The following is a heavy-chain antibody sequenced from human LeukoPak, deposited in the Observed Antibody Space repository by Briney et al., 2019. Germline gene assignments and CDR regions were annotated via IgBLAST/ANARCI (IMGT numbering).Heavy chain of an antibody. CDR1: GYTFTSYG. CDR2: ISAYNGNT. CDR3: ARDRTTAYYYDSSGYDY. J-gene: IGHJ4*02. V-gene: IGHV1-18*01. Sequence: GASVKVSCKASGYTFTSYGISWVRQAPGQGLEWMGWISAYNGNTNYAQKLQGRVTMTTDTSTSTAYMELRSLRSDDTAVYYCARDRTTAYYYDSSGYDYWGQGTLVTVSS. D-gene: IGHD3-22*01.